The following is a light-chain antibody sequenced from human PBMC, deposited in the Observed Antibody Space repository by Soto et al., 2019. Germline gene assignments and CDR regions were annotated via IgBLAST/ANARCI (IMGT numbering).Light chain of an antibody. V-gene: IGLV1-40*01. J-gene: IGLJ3*02. CDR2: CNS. Sequence: QLVLTQPPSVSGAPGQRVTISCTGYNSNIGAGYDVHWYQQLPGTAPKLLIYCNSNRPSGVPDRFSASKSGTSASLAITGLQAEDEADYYCQSYDSSLSGWVFGGGTKLTVL. CDR3: QSYDSSLSGWV. CDR1: NSNIGAGYD.